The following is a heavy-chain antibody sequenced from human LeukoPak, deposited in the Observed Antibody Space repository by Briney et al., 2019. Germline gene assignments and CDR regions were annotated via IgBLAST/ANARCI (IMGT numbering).Heavy chain of an antibody. CDR1: GFTFSSYG. Sequence: PGRSLRLSCAASGFTFSSYGMHWVRQAPGKGLEWVAVIWYDGSNKYYADSVKGRFTISRDNSKNTLYLQMNSLRAEDTAVYYCARFTGDYSPGGMDAWGKGTTVTVSS. CDR2: IWYDGSNK. V-gene: IGHV3-33*01. CDR3: ARFTGDYSPGGMDA. J-gene: IGHJ6*04. D-gene: IGHD4-17*01.